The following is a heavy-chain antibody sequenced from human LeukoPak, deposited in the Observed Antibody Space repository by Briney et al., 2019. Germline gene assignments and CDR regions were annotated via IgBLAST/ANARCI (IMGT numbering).Heavy chain of an antibody. Sequence: GGSLRLSCAASGFTFSSYGMHWVRQAPGKGLEWVAFIRYDGSNKYYADSVKGRFTISRDNSKNTLYLQMNSLRAEDTAVYYCARITMSRFDPWGQGTLVTVS. V-gene: IGHV3-30*02. CDR2: IRYDGSNK. D-gene: IGHD3-10*02. CDR3: ARITMSRFDP. J-gene: IGHJ5*02. CDR1: GFTFSSYG.